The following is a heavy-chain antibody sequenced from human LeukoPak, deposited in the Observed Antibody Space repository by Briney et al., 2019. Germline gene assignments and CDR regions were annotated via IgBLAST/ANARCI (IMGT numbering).Heavy chain of an antibody. V-gene: IGHV4-39*07. Sequence: SETLSLTCTVSGGSISSSSYYWVWIRQPPGKGLEWIGSIYYSGSTNYNPSLKSRVTISVDTSKNQFSLKLSSVTAADTAVYYCAGLAVAGMGGYYYGMDVWGQGTTVTVSS. CDR1: GGSISSSSYY. J-gene: IGHJ6*02. D-gene: IGHD6-19*01. CDR2: IYYSGST. CDR3: AGLAVAGMGGYYYGMDV.